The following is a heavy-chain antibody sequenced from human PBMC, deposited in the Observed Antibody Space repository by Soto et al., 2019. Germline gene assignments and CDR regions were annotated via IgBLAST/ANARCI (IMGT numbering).Heavy chain of an antibody. V-gene: IGHV1-3*01. CDR3: ARVGHYYYGMAV. D-gene: IGHD3-3*01. CDR2: INAGNDNT. CDR1: GYTFTTYV. Sequence: QVQLVQSGAEVKKPGASVKVSCKASGYTFTTYVMHWVRQAPGQRLEWMGRINAGNDNTKYSQKFQGRATITRDTSASTVYMELSSLSSEDTAVYYCARVGHYYYGMAVWGQGTTVTVSS. J-gene: IGHJ6*02.